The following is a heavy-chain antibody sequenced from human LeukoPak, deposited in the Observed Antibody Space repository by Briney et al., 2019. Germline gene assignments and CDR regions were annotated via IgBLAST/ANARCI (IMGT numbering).Heavy chain of an antibody. CDR2: ISGSGGST. D-gene: IGHD6-13*01. J-gene: IGHJ3*02. V-gene: IGHV3-23*01. CDR3: ARPSGGIAAGHDAFDI. Sequence: GGSLRLSCAASGFTFSSYAMSWVRQAPGKGLEWVSAISGSGGSTYYADSEKGRFTISRDNSKNTLYLQMNSLRAEDTAVYYCARPSGGIAAGHDAFDIWGQGTMVTVSS. CDR1: GFTFSSYA.